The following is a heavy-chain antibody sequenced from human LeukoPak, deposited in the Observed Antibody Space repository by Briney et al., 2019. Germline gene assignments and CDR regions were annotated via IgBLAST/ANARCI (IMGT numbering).Heavy chain of an antibody. D-gene: IGHD6-13*01. J-gene: IGHJ6*03. CDR2: TYYRSRWYN. Sequence: SQTLSLTCAISGDSVSSNSAAWNWFRQSPSRGLEWLGRTYYRSRWYNDYAVSVKSRITINPDTSKNQFSLQLNSVTPEDTAVYYCARAPYSSTSYYYYYYMDVWGKGTTVTVSS. CDR1: GDSVSSNSAA. V-gene: IGHV6-1*01. CDR3: ARAPYSSTSYYYYYYMDV.